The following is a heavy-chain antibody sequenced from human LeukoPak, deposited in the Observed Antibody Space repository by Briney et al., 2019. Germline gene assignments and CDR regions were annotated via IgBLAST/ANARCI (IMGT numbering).Heavy chain of an antibody. CDR3: ARDSSDYYDSSGYSAGDAFDI. V-gene: IGHV3-21*01. CDR1: GFTFSSYS. Sequence: PGGSLRLSCAASGFTFSSYSMNWVRQAPGKGLEWVSSISSSSSYIYYADSVKGRFTISRDNAKNSLYLQMNSLRAEDTAVYYCARDSSDYYDSSGYSAGDAFDIWGQGTMVTVSS. CDR2: ISSSSSYI. J-gene: IGHJ3*02. D-gene: IGHD3-22*01.